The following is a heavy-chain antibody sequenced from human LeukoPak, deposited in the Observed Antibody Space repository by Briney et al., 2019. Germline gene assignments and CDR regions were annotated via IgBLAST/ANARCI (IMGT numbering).Heavy chain of an antibody. J-gene: IGHJ4*02. CDR1: GFTFNIHW. Sequence: GGSLRLSCAASGFTFNIHWMTWVRQAPGKGLEWVATIQPDGSEKYYSDSVKGRFTISRDNSRDSVYLQMDSLTADDTAVYFCACLRGPSDYWGQGTLVTVSS. V-gene: IGHV3-7*01. D-gene: IGHD4-17*01. CDR2: IQPDGSEK. CDR3: ACLRGPSDY.